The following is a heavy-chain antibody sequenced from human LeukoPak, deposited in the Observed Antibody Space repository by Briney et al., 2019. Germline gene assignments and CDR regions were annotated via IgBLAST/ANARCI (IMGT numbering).Heavy chain of an antibody. CDR2: INAGNGNT. J-gene: IGHJ4*02. V-gene: IGHV1-3*01. D-gene: IGHD6-13*01. Sequence: ASVKVSCKASGYTFTSYAMHWERQAPGQRLEWMGWINAGNGNTKYSQKFQGRVTITRDTSASTAYMELSSLRSEDTAVYYCARLAEQQLVPFFDYWGQGTLVTVSS. CDR3: ARLAEQQLVPFFDY. CDR1: GYTFTSYA.